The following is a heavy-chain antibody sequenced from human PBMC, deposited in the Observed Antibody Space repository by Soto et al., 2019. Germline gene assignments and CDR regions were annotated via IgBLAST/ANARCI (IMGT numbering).Heavy chain of an antibody. CDR2: MNPNSGNT. V-gene: IGHV1-8*01. Sequence: GASVKVSCKASGYTFTSYDINWVRQATGQGLEWMGWMNPNSGNTGYAQKFQGRVTMTRNTSISTAYMELSSLRSEDTAVYYCARATWPVAGPYYYYYGMDVWGQGTTVTVPS. D-gene: IGHD6-19*01. CDR1: GYTFTSYD. CDR3: ARATWPVAGPYYYYYGMDV. J-gene: IGHJ6*02.